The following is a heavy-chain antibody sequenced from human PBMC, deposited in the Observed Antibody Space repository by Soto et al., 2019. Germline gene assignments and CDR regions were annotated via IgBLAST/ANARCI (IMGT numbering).Heavy chain of an antibody. CDR2: IYRTGST. V-gene: IGHV4-4*02. Sequence: SETLSLTCAVSGGSFTSNSWWTWVRQPPGQGLEWIGEIYRTGSTNYNPSLKSRVTISLDKSENQFSLKVTSLTAADTAVYYCASRDPGTSVDYWGQGTLVTVSS. CDR3: ASRDPGTSVDY. J-gene: IGHJ4*02. CDR1: GGSFTSNSW. D-gene: IGHD1-7*01.